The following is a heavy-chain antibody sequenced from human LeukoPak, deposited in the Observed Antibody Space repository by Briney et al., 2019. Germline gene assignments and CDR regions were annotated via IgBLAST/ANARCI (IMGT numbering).Heavy chain of an antibody. CDR3: ARDRPQLQS. D-gene: IGHD1-1*01. CDR2: IYYTGST. J-gene: IGHJ5*02. CDR1: GGSISNYY. V-gene: IGHV4-59*01. Sequence: PSETLSLTCTVSGGSISNYYWNWIRQPPGKGLEWIGYIYYTGSTNYNPSLKSRVTISVDTSKNQFSLKLSSVTAADTAVYYCARDRPQLQSWGQGTLVTVSS.